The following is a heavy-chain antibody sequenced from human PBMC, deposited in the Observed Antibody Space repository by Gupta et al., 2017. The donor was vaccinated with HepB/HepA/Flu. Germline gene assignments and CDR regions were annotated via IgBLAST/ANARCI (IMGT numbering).Heavy chain of an antibody. CDR3: AISTRSSSSDY. V-gene: IGHV3-7*01. CDR2: IKQDGSEK. Sequence: EVQLVESGGGLVQPGGSLRLSCAASGVLFSNFWMNWVRQAPGKGLEFVANIKQDGSEKNYVDSVRGRFTISRDKAKNLLYLQMNSLRAEDTAVFYCAISTRSSSSDYWGQGALVTVSS. D-gene: IGHD6-13*01. J-gene: IGHJ4*02. CDR1: GVLFSNFW.